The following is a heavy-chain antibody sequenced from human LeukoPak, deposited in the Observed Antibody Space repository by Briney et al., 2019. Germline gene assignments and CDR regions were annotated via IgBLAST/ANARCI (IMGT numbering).Heavy chain of an antibody. CDR2: ISYDGSNK. V-gene: IGHV3-30-3*01. J-gene: IGHJ4*02. CDR3: AKAQNPKTTVTTFTPFGY. CDR1: GFTFSSYA. D-gene: IGHD4-17*01. Sequence: GGSLRLSCAASGFTFSSYAMHWVRQAPGEGLEWVAVISYDGSNKYYADSVKGRFTISRDNSKNTLYLQMNSLRAEDTAVYYCAKAQNPKTTVTTFTPFGYWGQGTLVTVSS.